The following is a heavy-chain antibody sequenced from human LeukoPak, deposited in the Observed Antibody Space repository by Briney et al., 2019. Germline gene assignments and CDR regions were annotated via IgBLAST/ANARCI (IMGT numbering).Heavy chain of an antibody. CDR1: GYTFTGYY. V-gene: IGHV1-24*01. Sequence: ASVKVSCKASGYTFTGYYMHWVRQAPGKGLEWMGGFDPEDGETIYAQKFQGRVTMTEDTSTDTAYMELSSLRSEDTAVYYCATHRIRSIGYFQHWGQGTLVTVSS. J-gene: IGHJ1*01. CDR3: ATHRIRSIGYFQH. CDR2: FDPEDGET. D-gene: IGHD2-21*01.